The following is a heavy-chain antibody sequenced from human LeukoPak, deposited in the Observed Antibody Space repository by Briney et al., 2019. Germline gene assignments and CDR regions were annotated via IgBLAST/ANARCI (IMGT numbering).Heavy chain of an antibody. J-gene: IGHJ6*02. V-gene: IGHV3-9*01. D-gene: IGHD2-15*01. CDR2: VSWNSGSI. Sequence: PGGSLRLSCAASGVTLDDYAMHWVRQAPGKGLEWVSGVSWNSGSIGYADSVKGRFTISRDNAKNSLYLQMNSLRAEDTALYYCAKDGAATYYYGMDVWGQGTTVTVSS. CDR3: AKDGAATYYYGMDV. CDR1: GVTLDDYA.